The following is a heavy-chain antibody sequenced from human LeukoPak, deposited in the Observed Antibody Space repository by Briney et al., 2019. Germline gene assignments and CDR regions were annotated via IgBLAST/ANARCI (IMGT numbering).Heavy chain of an antibody. Sequence: SETLSLTCTVSGGSISSGDYYWTWLRQPPGKGLEWIGYIYYSGSTYYNPSLKSRVTISVDTSKNQFSLKLSSVTAADTAVYYCARGEHQFPFDYWGQGTLVTVSS. CDR3: ARGEHQFPFDY. D-gene: IGHD2-21*01. J-gene: IGHJ4*02. CDR2: IYYSGST. CDR1: GGSISSGDYY. V-gene: IGHV4-30-4*01.